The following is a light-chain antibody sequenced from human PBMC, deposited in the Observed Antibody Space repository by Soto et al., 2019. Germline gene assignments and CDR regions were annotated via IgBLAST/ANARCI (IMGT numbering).Light chain of an antibody. CDR1: SSDVGGYNY. CDR3: CSYTSSTTYV. V-gene: IGLV2-14*01. CDR2: EVS. J-gene: IGLJ1*01. Sequence: QSVLTQPASVSGSPGQSITISCTGTSSDVGGYNYVSWYQQHPGKAPKLMIYEVSNRPSGVSNRFSGSKSGNTASLTISGLQAEDEADYYCCSYTSSTTYVFGPGTKVTVL.